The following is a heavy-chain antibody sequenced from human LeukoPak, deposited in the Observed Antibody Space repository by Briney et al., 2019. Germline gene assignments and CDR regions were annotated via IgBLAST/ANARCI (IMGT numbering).Heavy chain of an antibody. V-gene: IGHV3-30*12. Sequence: TGGSLRLSCAASGFTFSTSGMHWIRQAPGKGLEWVALIQSDGANEYYADSVQGRFTISRDNSKNTVHLQMNSLRAEDTAVYYCAGYGSGPFDYWGQGTLVTVSS. CDR3: AGYGSGPFDY. CDR2: IQSDGANE. D-gene: IGHD3-10*01. CDR1: GFTFSTSG. J-gene: IGHJ4*02.